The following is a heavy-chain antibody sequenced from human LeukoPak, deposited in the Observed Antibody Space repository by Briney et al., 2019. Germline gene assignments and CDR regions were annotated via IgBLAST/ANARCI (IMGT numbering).Heavy chain of an antibody. V-gene: IGHV3-23*01. CDR2: ISGSGGST. CDR3: AKDGDHTIFVWFDP. Sequence: GGTLRLSCAASGFTFSSYGMTWVRQAPGRGLEGVSGISGSGGSTYYADSVKGRFTISRDNAKNTLYLQMNSLRAEDTAVYYCAKDGDHTIFVWFDPWGQGTLVTVSS. D-gene: IGHD3-3*01. J-gene: IGHJ5*02. CDR1: GFTFSSYG.